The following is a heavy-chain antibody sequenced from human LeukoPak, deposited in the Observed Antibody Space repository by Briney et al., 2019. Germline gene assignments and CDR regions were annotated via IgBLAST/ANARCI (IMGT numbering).Heavy chain of an antibody. CDR3: VRGRGSYGWFDP. V-gene: IGHV3-74*01. Sequence: GGSLRLSCAASGFTSSSYRMHWVRQVPGKGLVWVSRISGDGTARNYADSVKGRFTISRDDAKNTVDLQMNSLRGEDTAVYYCVRGRGSYGWFDPWGQGTLVTVSS. D-gene: IGHD3-10*01. J-gene: IGHJ5*02. CDR2: ISGDGTAR. CDR1: GFTSSSYR.